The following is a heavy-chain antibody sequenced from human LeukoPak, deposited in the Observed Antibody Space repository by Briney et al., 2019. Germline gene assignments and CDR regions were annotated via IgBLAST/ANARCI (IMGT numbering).Heavy chain of an antibody. CDR3: ARQGGYCSSTSCRNWFDP. V-gene: IGHV4-31*03. D-gene: IGHD2-2*01. CDR2: IYYSGST. CDR1: GGSISSGGYY. Sequence: HSQTLSLTCTVSGGSISSGGYYWSWIRQHPGKGLEWIGYIYYSGSTYYNPSLKSRVTISVDTSKNQFSLKLSSVTAADTAVYYCARQGGYCSSTSCRNWFDPWGQGTLVTVSS. J-gene: IGHJ5*02.